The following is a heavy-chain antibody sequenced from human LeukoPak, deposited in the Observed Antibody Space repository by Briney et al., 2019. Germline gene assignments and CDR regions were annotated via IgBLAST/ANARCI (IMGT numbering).Heavy chain of an antibody. CDR1: GFTFREYA. V-gene: IGHV3-49*04. Sequence: GGSLRLSCTGFGFTFREYAVSCVRAAPGGGVECIVCIRSKVYGGTTRYAESVKARFNTSRDDSKIIAYLQMNSLKTEDTAVYYCTRDAYYFDSSGYYHHAFDIWGQGTMVAVSS. CDR2: IRSKVYGGTT. J-gene: IGHJ3*02. D-gene: IGHD3-22*01. CDR3: TRDAYYFDSSGYYHHAFDI.